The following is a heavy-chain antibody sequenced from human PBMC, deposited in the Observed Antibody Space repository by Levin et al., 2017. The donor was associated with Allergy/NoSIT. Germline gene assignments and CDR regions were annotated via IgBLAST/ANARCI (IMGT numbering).Heavy chain of an antibody. CDR3: ARERVVASSGTYYYYGMAV. J-gene: IGHJ6*02. V-gene: IGHV4-59*01. CDR2: IYYSGNT. Sequence: ETLSLTCIVSGGSISSYHWSWIRQPPGKGLEWIGYIYYSGNTNYNPSLKSRVTISVDTSKNQFSLTLNSVTAADTAVYYCARERVVASSGTYYYYGMAVWGQGTTVTVSS. D-gene: IGHD2-15*01. CDR1: GGSISSYH.